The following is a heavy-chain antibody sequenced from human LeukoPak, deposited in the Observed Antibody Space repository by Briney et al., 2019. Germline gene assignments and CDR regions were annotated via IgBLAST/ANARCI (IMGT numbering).Heavy chain of an antibody. CDR1: GGSIDY. D-gene: IGHD3-10*01. CDR2: IYNHGRT. Sequence: ASETLSLTCIVSGGSIDYYNWIRQPPGKGLEWIGVIYNHGRTEYNPSLKSRVPISLATSNSQVSLKLNSVTPADTAVYFCARGLAGRSSGAIYFDLWGRGTLVTVSS. J-gene: IGHJ2*01. V-gene: IGHV4-59*01. CDR3: ARGLAGRSSGAIYFDL.